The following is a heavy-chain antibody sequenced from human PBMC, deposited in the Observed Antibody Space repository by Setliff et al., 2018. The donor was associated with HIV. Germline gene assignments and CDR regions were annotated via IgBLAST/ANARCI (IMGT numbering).Heavy chain of an antibody. CDR2: IYTSGNT. CDR1: GGSISISD. J-gene: IGHJ5*02. Sequence: ETLSLTCTVSGGSISISDWSWIRQPPGKGLEWIGCIYTSGNTNYDPSLKSRVTISVDTSKNQFSLKLASVTAADTAVYFCARRSDWFDPWGQGTLVTVSS. V-gene: IGHV4-4*09. CDR3: ARRSDWFDP.